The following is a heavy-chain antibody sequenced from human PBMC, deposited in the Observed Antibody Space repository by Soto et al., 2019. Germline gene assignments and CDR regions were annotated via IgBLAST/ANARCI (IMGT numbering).Heavy chain of an antibody. CDR2: IYYSGST. V-gene: IGHV4-59*12. CDR3: ANDPGYSLAY. Sequence: SETLSLTCTVSGGSISSYYWSWIRQPPGKGLEWIGYIYYSGSTNYNPSLKSRVTISVDTSKNQFSLHLNSVTPEDTAVYYCANDPGYSLAYRGQGTLVTVSS. D-gene: IGHD5-12*01. CDR1: GGSISSYY. J-gene: IGHJ4*02.